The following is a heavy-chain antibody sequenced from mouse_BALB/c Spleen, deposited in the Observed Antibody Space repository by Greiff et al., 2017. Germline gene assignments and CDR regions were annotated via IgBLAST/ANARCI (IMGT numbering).Heavy chain of an antibody. CDR2: IWAGGST. CDR3: ARYYGYVGGAMDY. V-gene: IGHV2-9*02. J-gene: IGHJ4*01. Sequence: QVQLQQSGPGLVAPSQSLSITCTVSGFSLTSYGVHWVRQPPGKGLEWLGVIWAGGSTNYNSALMSRLSISKDNSKSQVFLKMNSLQTDDTAMYYCARYYGYVGGAMDYWGQGTSVTVSS. D-gene: IGHD1-2*01. CDR1: GFSLTSYG.